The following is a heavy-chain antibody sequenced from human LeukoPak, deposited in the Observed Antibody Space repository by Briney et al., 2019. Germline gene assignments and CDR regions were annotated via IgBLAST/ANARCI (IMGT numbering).Heavy chain of an antibody. CDR1: GFTFSVSV. J-gene: IGHJ1*01. D-gene: IGHD2-2*02. CDR3: ARDLEIPGPEGTWAAAIPSGV. Sequence: GGSLRLSCAASGFTFSVSVMNWVRQAPGKGLEWVSGISSSGGNTYYADSVKGRFTISRDNAKNSLYLQMNSLRAEDTAVYYCARDLEIPGPEGTWAAAIPSGVWGQGTLVTVSS. V-gene: IGHV3-21*01. CDR2: ISSSGGNT.